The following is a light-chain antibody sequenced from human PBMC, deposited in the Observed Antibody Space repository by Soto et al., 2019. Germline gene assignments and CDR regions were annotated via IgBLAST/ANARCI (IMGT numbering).Light chain of an antibody. CDR2: DAA. CDR1: QPITRY. Sequence: EIVLTQSPATLSLSPGQTATLSCRASQPITRYLAWYQQKPGQAPRLLIYDAATRPTGIPARFSGSASGTDFTLIISSLEPEDSAVYYYQQRANWHTFGGGSMVEIK. V-gene: IGKV3-11*01. J-gene: IGKJ4*01. CDR3: QQRANWHT.